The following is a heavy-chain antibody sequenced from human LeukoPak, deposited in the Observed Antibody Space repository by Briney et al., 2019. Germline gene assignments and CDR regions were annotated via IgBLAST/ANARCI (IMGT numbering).Heavy chain of an antibody. V-gene: IGHV3-15*01. J-gene: IGHJ4*02. CDR1: GFTFSNAW. D-gene: IGHD3-9*01. CDR3: TTVYFDWLLEL. CDR2: IKSKTDGGTT. Sequence: LGGSLRLSCAASGFTFSNAWMSWVRQAPGKGLEWVGRIKSKTDGGTTDYAAPVKGRFTISRDDSKNTLYLQMNSLKTEDSAVYYCTTVYFDWLLELWGQGTLVTVSS.